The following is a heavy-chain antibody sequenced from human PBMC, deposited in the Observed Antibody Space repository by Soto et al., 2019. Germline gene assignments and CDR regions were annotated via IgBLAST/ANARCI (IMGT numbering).Heavy chain of an antibody. D-gene: IGHD2-15*01. V-gene: IGHV3-23*01. CDR3: AKSVSVVVAATRYHYYYIDV. Sequence: GGSLRLSCAASGFTFSSYAMSWVRQAPGKGLEWVSGISGSGGSTYYADSVKGRFTISRDNSKNTLFLQMNSLRAEDTAVYYCAKSVSVVVAATRYHYYYIDVWGKGTTVTVSS. CDR2: ISGSGGST. CDR1: GFTFSSYA. J-gene: IGHJ6*03.